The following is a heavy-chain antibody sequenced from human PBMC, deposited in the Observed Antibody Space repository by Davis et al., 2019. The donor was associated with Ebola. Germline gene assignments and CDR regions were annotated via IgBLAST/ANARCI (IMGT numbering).Heavy chain of an antibody. V-gene: IGHV3-74*01. CDR3: SREVRGGFSPMDL. Sequence: GESLKISCAASGFTFLNYWMHWVRQAPGKGLEWVSLANRDGSTTGYGHSVKGRFTISRDNARNTLYLQMNSLRAEDTAVYYCSREVRGGFSPMDLWGTGTTVTVSS. CDR1: GFTFLNYW. CDR2: ANRDGSTT. D-gene: IGHD5-18*01. J-gene: IGHJ6*04.